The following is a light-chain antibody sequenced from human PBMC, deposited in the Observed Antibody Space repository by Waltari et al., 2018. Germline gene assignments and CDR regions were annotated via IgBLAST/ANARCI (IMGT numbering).Light chain of an antibody. CDR1: RSNIGNYF. CDR2: DNK. CDR3: ATWDNSLTDVV. Sequence: QSVLTQPPSVSAAPGQKVTISCSGSRSNIGNYFVSWYHQLPGAAPKLLIYDNKKRPSGVPDRCYASKSGRSATLGITGLQIGDEADYYCATWDNSLTDVVVGGGTKLTVL. J-gene: IGLJ2*01. V-gene: IGLV1-51*01.